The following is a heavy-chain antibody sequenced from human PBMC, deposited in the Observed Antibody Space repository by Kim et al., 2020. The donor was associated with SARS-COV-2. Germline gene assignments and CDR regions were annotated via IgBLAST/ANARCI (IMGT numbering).Heavy chain of an antibody. CDR1: GYTFADYY. D-gene: IGHD3-10*01. J-gene: IGHJ5*01. CDR2: ISRTGGGT. CDR3: ARAGVAAIWFDS. Sequence: ASVKVSCKTSGYTFADYYINWVRQAPGQGLEWIGIISRTGGGTTYAQKFQGRVTMTRDASTTTVYLELRSLMSEDTAVYFCARAGVAAIWFDSWGQGTLV. V-gene: IGHV1-46*01.